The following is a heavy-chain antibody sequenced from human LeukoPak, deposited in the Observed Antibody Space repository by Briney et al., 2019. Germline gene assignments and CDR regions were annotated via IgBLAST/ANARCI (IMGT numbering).Heavy chain of an antibody. V-gene: IGHV1-2*02. CDR1: GYTFTSYG. J-gene: IGHJ4*02. CDR3: ARVLSNWNYHDY. Sequence: ASVKVSCKASGYTFTSYGISWVRQAPGQGLEWMGWINPNSGGTNYAQKFQGRVTMTRDTSISTAYMELSRLRSDDTAVYYCARVLSNWNYHDYWGQGILVTVSS. CDR2: INPNSGGT. D-gene: IGHD1-1*01.